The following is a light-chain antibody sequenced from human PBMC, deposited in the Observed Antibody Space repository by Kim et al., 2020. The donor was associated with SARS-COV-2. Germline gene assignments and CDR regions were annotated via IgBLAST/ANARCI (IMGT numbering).Light chain of an antibody. CDR3: QHRNDWPRGT. CDR1: KRVVSY. CDR2: DAS. V-gene: IGKV3-11*01. Sequence: SPAEKTPLACKASKRVVSYLACYHQRTAQPPPLLLYDASARASGTPASICGSGSRTPFSLTISSLEPADVVVDFCQHRNDWPRGTFGQGTRLEIK. J-gene: IGKJ5*01.